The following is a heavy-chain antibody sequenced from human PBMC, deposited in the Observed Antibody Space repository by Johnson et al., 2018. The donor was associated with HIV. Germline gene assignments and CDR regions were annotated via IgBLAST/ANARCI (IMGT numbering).Heavy chain of an antibody. J-gene: IGHJ3*01. V-gene: IGHV3-33*03. CDR3: ATGRASV. CDR2: ARFDEVSK. Sequence: VQLVESGGGVVQPGTSLRLSCAASGFTFSTYDMHWVRQAPGNGLEWVAVARFDEVSKYYIDSVKGRFTISRDNAKNSLYLQMNSLRAEDTAVYYCATGRASVWGQATMVTVSS. CDR1: GFTFSTYD.